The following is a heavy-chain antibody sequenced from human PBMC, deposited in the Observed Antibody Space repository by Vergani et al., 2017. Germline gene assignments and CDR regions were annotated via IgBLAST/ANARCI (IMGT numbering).Heavy chain of an antibody. CDR1: GGSISSSNW. CDR3: ASLCIAVAGTADY. D-gene: IGHD6-19*01. Sequence: QVQLQESGPGLVKPSGTLSLTCAVSGGSISSSNWWSWVRQPPGKGLEWIGEIYHSGSTNYNPSLKSRVTISLDKSKNQFSLKLSAVTAADTAVYYCASLCIAVAGTADYWGQGTLVTVSS. CDR2: IYHSGST. J-gene: IGHJ4*02. V-gene: IGHV4-4*02.